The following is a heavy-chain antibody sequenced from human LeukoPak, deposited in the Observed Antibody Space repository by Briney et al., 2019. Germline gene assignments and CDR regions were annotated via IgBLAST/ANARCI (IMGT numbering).Heavy chain of an antibody. CDR1: GYTFTGYY. D-gene: IGHD3-22*01. V-gene: IGHV1-2*02. J-gene: IGHJ4*02. CDR2: INPNSGGT. CDR3: ARDERETYYYDSSGYSLDY. Sequence: ASVKVSYKASGYTFTGYYMHWVRQAPGQGLEWMGWINPNSGGTNYAQKFQGRVTMTRDTSISTAYMELSRLRSDDTAVYYCARDERETYYYDSSGYSLDYWGQGTLVTVSS.